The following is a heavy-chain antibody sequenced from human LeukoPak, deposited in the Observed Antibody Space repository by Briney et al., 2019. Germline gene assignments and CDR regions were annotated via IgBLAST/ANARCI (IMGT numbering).Heavy chain of an antibody. CDR3: ARNIRLGELSPPGEIDY. J-gene: IGHJ4*02. D-gene: IGHD3-16*02. CDR1: GYSFTSYW. V-gene: IGHV5-51*01. CDR2: IYPGDSDT. Sequence: GESLKISCKGSGYSFTSYWIGWVRQMPGKSLEWMGIIYPGDSDTRYSPSFQGQVTISADKSISTAYLQWSSLKASDTAMYYCARNIRLGELSPPGEIDYWGQGTLVTVSS.